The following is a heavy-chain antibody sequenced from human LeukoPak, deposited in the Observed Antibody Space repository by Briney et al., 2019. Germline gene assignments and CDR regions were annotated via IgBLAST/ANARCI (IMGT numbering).Heavy chain of an antibody. D-gene: IGHD6-6*01. V-gene: IGHV3-64D*06. CDR1: GFTFNRLY. CDR2: LSSNGATT. Sequence: GGSLRLSCSASGFTFNRLYLHWVRQAPGKGLEFVSHLSSNGATTYYAYSVKGRFTISRDNSKNTLYLQMSSLRADDTAVYYCVKDRSIAAPNNDFFDSWGQGALVTVSS. J-gene: IGHJ4*02. CDR3: VKDRSIAAPNNDFFDS.